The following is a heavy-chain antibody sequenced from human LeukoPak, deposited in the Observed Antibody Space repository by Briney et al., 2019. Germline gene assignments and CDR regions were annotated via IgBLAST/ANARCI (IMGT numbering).Heavy chain of an antibody. CDR1: GGSISSYY. J-gene: IGHJ4*02. CDR3: ARVKYYYDSSGYYILRYFDY. D-gene: IGHD3-22*01. V-gene: IGHV4-59*01. CDR2: IYCSGST. Sequence: SETLSLTCTVSGGSISSYYWSWIRQPPGKGLEWIGYIYCSGSTNYNPSLKSRVTISVDTSKNQFSLKLSSVTAADTAVYYCARVKYYYDSSGYYILRYFDYWGQGTLVTVSS.